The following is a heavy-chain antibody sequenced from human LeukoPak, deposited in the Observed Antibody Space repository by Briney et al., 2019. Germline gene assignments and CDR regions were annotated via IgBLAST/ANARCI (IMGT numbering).Heavy chain of an antibody. CDR1: GGSISSYY. V-gene: IGHV4-59*01. D-gene: IGHD3-3*01. Sequence: PSETLSLTCTVSGGSISSYYGSWIRHPPGKGLEWIGYIYYSGSTNYNPSLKSRVTISVDTSKNQFSLKLSSVTAADTAVYYCARVINDFWSGYYLDYWGQGTLVTVSS. CDR3: ARVINDFWSGYYLDY. CDR2: IYYSGST. J-gene: IGHJ4*02.